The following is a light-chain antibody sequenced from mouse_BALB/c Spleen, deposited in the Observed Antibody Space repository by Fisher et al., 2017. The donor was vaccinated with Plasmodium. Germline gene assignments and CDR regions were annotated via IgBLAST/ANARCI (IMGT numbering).Light chain of an antibody. J-gene: IGKJ1*01. CDR1: QSLLESDGKTY. CDR3: WQGTNFPWT. CDR2: LVS. Sequence: DIVMTQSTLTLSVTIGQPASISCKSSQSLLESDGKTYLNWLLQRPGQSPKRLISLVSELDSGVPDRFTGSGSGTDFKLKISRVEAEDLGIYYCWQGTNFPWTFGGGTKLEIK. V-gene: IGKV1-135*01.